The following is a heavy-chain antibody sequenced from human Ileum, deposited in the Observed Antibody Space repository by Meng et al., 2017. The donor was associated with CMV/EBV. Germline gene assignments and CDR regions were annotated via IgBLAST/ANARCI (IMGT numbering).Heavy chain of an antibody. J-gene: IGHJ4*02. CDR3: ARDLSLELERPPYYFDY. CDR2: ISSSSSYI. CDR1: GFTFSSYS. V-gene: IGHV3-21*01. Sequence: GESLKISCAASGFTFSSYSMNWVRQAPGKGLEWVSSISSSSSYIYYADSVKGRFTISRDNAKNSLYLQMNSLRAEDTAVYYCARDLSLELERPPYYFDYWGQGTLVTVSS. D-gene: IGHD1-1*01.